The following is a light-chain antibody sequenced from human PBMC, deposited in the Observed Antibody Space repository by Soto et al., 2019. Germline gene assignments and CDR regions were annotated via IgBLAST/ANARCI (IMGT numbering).Light chain of an antibody. V-gene: IGKV3-15*01. CDR1: QSVGSN. Sequence: EIVMTQSPATLSVSPGDRATLSCRASQSVGSNLAWYQQKPGQAPRLLIYGASTRATGIPARFSGSGSGTEFQIPISSLQSEDFAIYFCQQYNNWPPDRTFGQGTKVEIK. J-gene: IGKJ1*01. CDR3: QQYNNWPPDRT. CDR2: GAS.